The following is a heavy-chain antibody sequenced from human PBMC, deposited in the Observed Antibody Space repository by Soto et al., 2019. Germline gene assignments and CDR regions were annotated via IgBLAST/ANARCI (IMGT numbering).Heavy chain of an antibody. CDR2: ISAYNGNT. V-gene: IGHV1-18*01. Sequence: ASVKVSCKASGYTFTSYGISWVRQAPGQGLEWMGWISAYNGNTNYAQKLQGRVTMTTDTSTSTAYMELRSLRSDDTAVYYCARDGLELYYYDSGGYYYIYYYGMDVWGQGTTVTVSS. CDR3: ARDGLELYYYDSGGYYYIYYYGMDV. J-gene: IGHJ6*02. CDR1: GYTFTSYG. D-gene: IGHD3-22*01.